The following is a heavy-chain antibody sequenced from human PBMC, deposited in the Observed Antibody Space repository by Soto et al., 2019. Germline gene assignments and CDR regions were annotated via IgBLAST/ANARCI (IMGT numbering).Heavy chain of an antibody. CDR1: GFTFSSYW. Sequence: GGSLRLSCAASGFTFSSYWMSWVRQAPGKGLEWVANIKQDGSEKYYVDSVKGRFTISRDNAKNSLYLQMNSLRAEDTAVYYCASRYGDYVQGYYYYYMDVWGKGTTVTVSS. V-gene: IGHV3-7*01. CDR3: ASRYGDYVQGYYYYYMDV. CDR2: IKQDGSEK. J-gene: IGHJ6*03. D-gene: IGHD4-17*01.